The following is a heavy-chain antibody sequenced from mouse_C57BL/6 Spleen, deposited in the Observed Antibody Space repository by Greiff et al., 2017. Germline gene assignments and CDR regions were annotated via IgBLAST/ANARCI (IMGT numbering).Heavy chain of an antibody. CDR1: GYTFTSYW. D-gene: IGHD2-3*01. V-gene: IGHV1-55*01. Sequence: QVQLQQPGAELVKPGASVKMSCKASGYTFTSYWITWVKQRPGQGLEWIGDIYPGSGSTNYNEKFKGKATFTADTSSNTAYMQLSSLTTEDSAIYYCARSGDGYPYAMDYWGQGTSVTVSS. CDR3: ARSGDGYPYAMDY. J-gene: IGHJ4*01. CDR2: IYPGSGST.